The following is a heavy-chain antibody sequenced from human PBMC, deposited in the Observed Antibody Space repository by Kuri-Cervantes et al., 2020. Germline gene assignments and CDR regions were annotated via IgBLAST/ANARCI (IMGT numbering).Heavy chain of an antibody. D-gene: IGHD3-22*01. CDR2: IIPIFDTR. J-gene: IGHJ3*01. V-gene: IGHV1-69*06. Sequence: SVKVSCKASGYTFTSYDINWVRQATGQGLEWMGGIIPIFDTRNYAQKFQGRVTITADKSTSTAYMELSSLRSEDTAVYYCAKDLAMTMIGVVIDAFHVWGQGTLVTVSS. CDR3: AKDLAMTMIGVVIDAFHV. CDR1: GYTFTSYD.